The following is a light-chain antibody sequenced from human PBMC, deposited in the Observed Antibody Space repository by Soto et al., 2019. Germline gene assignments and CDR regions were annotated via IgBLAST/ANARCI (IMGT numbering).Light chain of an antibody. Sequence: EIVLTQSPGTLSLSPGERATLSCRASQSVSSYLAWYQQKPGQAPRLLIYDASTRDTGISARFSGSGSGTDFTFTISSLEPEDFAVYYCQQRSKLPVTFGQGTKVEVK. CDR2: DAS. CDR3: QQRSKLPVT. V-gene: IGKV3-11*01. J-gene: IGKJ1*01. CDR1: QSVSSY.